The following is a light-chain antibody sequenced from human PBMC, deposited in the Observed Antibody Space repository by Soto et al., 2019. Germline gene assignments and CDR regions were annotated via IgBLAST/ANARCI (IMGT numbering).Light chain of an antibody. Sequence: EIVITPSPATLSVSPGERATLSCRASQSVSSNLACYQQKPGQAPRLLIYGASTRATGIPARFSGSGSGTEFTLTISSLQSEDFAVYYCQQYNNWPWTFGQGTKVDI. V-gene: IGKV3-15*01. CDR3: QQYNNWPWT. CDR1: QSVSSN. J-gene: IGKJ1*01. CDR2: GAS.